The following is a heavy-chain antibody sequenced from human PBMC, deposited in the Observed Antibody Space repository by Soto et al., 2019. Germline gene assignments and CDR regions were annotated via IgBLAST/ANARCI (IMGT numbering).Heavy chain of an antibody. Sequence: QVQLLQSGAEVKKPGASVKVSCKASGYTFTNYGITWVRQAPGQGLEWMGWFSAYNGDTHYTQRLQGRVTMTTDTSTSTAYMELRGLRSDDTAVDYCARGRQLVGYFYYYMDVWGKGSTVTVSS. CDR2: FSAYNGDT. D-gene: IGHD6-6*01. J-gene: IGHJ6*03. CDR3: ARGRQLVGYFYYYMDV. CDR1: GYTFTNYG. V-gene: IGHV1-18*01.